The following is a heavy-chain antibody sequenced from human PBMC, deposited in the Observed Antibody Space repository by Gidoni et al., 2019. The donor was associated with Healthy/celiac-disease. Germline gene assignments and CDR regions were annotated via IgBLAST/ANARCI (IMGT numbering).Heavy chain of an antibody. D-gene: IGHD2-8*02. CDR3: ARVICTGGVCYPTLFDY. V-gene: IGHV1-69*09. CDR2: IIPILGIA. Sequence: QVQLVQSGAEVKKPGSSVKVSCKASGGTFSSYAISWVRQAPGQGLEWMGRIIPILGIANYAQKFQGRVTITADKSTSTAYMELSSLRSEDTAVYYCARVICTGGVCYPTLFDYWGQGTLVTVSS. CDR1: GGTFSSYA. J-gene: IGHJ4*02.